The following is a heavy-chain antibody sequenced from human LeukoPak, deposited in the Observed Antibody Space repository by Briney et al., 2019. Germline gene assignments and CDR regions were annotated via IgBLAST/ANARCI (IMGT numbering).Heavy chain of an antibody. J-gene: IGHJ3*02. D-gene: IGHD3-3*01. CDR3: ARGGRFYYFWSGSLVFDI. CDR1: GFTFSSYG. Sequence: GTSLRLSCVASGFTFSSYGMHWVRQAPGKGLEWVANIKQDGSEKYYVDSVKGRFTISRDNAKNSLFLQMNSLRAGDSAVYYCARGGRFYYFWSGSLVFDIWGQGTMVTVSS. V-gene: IGHV3-7*01. CDR2: IKQDGSEK.